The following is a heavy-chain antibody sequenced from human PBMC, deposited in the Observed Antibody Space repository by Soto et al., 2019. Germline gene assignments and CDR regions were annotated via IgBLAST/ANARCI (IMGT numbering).Heavy chain of an antibody. CDR2: IYYSGST. V-gene: IGHV4-31*03. CDR3: ARINAYYYDSSGYYYFDY. J-gene: IGHJ4*02. D-gene: IGHD3-22*01. CDR1: GGSISSGGYY. Sequence: SETLSLTCTVSGGSISSGGYYWSWIRQHPGKGLEWIGYIYYSGSTYYNPSLKSRVTISVDTSKNQFSLKLSSVTAADTAVYYCARINAYYYDSSGYYYFDYWGQGTLVTVSS.